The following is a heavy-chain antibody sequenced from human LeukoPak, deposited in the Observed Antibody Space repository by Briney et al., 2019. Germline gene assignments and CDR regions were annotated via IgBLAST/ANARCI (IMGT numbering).Heavy chain of an antibody. D-gene: IGHD3-9*01. J-gene: IGHJ4*02. CDR1: GFTFSTYV. Sequence: GGSLRLSCAASGFTFSTYVMSWVRQAPGKGLERVSGISGSGDNTYYADSVKGRFTVSRDNSKNTLYLQMNSLRAEDTAIYYCAKGSGYDTDFDYWGQGTLVTVSS. CDR2: ISGSGDNT. V-gene: IGHV3-23*01. CDR3: AKGSGYDTDFDY.